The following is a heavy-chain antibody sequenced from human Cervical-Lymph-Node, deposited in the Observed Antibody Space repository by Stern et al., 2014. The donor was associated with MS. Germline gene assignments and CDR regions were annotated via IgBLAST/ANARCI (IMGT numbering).Heavy chain of an antibody. J-gene: IGHJ4*02. Sequence: QLQLQESGPGLVKPSETLSLTCSVSGGSIRSYYWSWIRQPPGKGLSWIGYIYYSGSTNYNPSLKSRVTISVDTSKNQFSLKLSPVTAADTAVYYCARATDILTGHYPYYFDYWGQGTLVTVSS. CDR3: ARATDILTGHYPYYFDY. CDR2: IYYSGST. V-gene: IGHV4-59*01. D-gene: IGHD3-9*01. CDR1: GGSIRSYY.